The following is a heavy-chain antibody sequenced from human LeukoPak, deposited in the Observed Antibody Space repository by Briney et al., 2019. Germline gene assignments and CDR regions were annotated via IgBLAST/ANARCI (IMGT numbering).Heavy chain of an antibody. J-gene: IGHJ3*02. D-gene: IGHD5-18*01. Sequence: PSETLSLTCTVSGGSISSYYWSWIRQPPGKGLEWIGYIYYSGSTNYNPSLKSRVTISVDTSKNQFSLKLSSVTAADTAVYYCASGGKDTAFGYDVFDIWGQGTMVTVSS. CDR1: GGSISSYY. CDR2: IYYSGST. V-gene: IGHV4-59*08. CDR3: ASGGKDTAFGYDVFDI.